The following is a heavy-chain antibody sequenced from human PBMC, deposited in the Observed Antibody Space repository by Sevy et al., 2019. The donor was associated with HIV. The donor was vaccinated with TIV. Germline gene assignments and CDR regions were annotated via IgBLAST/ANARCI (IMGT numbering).Heavy chain of an antibody. CDR1: GFTFSSYW. CDR3: ARERRGYCSGGSCYSLAFDI. Sequence: GGSLRLSCAASGFTFSSYWMSWVRQAPGKGLEWVANIKQDGSEKYYVDSMKGRFTISRDNAKNSLYLQMNSLRAEDTAVYYCARERRGYCSGGSCYSLAFDIWGQGTMVTVSS. D-gene: IGHD2-15*01. J-gene: IGHJ3*02. V-gene: IGHV3-7*03. CDR2: IKQDGSEK.